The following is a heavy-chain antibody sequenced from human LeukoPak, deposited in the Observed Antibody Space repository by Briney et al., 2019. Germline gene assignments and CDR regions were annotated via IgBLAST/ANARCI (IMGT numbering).Heavy chain of an antibody. D-gene: IGHD3-22*01. CDR3: AGFFYDSSGAAFDL. V-gene: IGHV1-69*05. Sequence: ASVKVSCQPSVPTFTSYAINWVRQAPGQGLEWMGGFIPIFGSPTYAQKFQGRVTFTTDESTYTAYMELSNLRSDDTAVFYCAGFFYDSSGAAFDLWGQGTMVTVSS. CDR1: VPTFTSYA. J-gene: IGHJ3*01. CDR2: FIPIFGSP.